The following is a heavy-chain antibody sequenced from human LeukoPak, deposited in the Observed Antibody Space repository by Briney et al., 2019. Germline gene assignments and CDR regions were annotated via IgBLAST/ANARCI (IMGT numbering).Heavy chain of an antibody. J-gene: IGHJ6*04. V-gene: IGHV1-69*06. D-gene: IGHD2-2*01. Sequence: SVKVSCKASGGTFSSYAISWVRQPPGQGLEWMGGIIPIFGTANYAQKFQGRVTITADKSTSTAYMELSSLRSEDTAVYYCARERRYCSSTSCYGTYYYYYGMDVWGKGTTVTVSS. CDR2: IIPIFGTA. CDR3: ARERRYCSSTSCYGTYYYYYGMDV. CDR1: GGTFSSYA.